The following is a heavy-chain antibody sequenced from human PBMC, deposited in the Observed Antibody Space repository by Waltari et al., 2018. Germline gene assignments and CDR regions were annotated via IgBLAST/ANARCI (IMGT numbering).Heavy chain of an antibody. J-gene: IGHJ4*02. CDR2: IYYSGST. CDR3: ARDEPLYYYGSGSYSYFDY. D-gene: IGHD3-10*01. V-gene: IGHV4-39*07. CDR1: GGSISSSSYY. Sequence: QLQLQESGPGLVKPSETLSLTCTVSGGSISSSSYYWGWIRQPPGKGLEWIGSIYYSGSTYYNPSLKSRVTISVDTSKNQFSLKLSSVTAADTAVYYCARDEPLYYYGSGSYSYFDYWGQGTLVTVSS.